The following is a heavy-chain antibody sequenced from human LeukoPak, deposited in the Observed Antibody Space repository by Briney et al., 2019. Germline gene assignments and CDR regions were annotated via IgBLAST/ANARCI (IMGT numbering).Heavy chain of an antibody. CDR3: ARDSVAVGSFDY. CDR1: GFTFSDSS. D-gene: IGHD6-19*01. V-gene: IGHV3-48*01. Sequence: GGSLRLSFAASGFTFSDSSMNWVRQAPGKGLEWVSYIRSSGSTIYYADSVKGRFTISRDNAKNSLYLQMNNLRAEDTAVYYCARDSVAVGSFDYWGQGTLVTVSS. CDR2: IRSSGSTI. J-gene: IGHJ4*02.